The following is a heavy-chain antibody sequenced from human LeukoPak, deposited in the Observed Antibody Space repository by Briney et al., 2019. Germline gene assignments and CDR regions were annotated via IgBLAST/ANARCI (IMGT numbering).Heavy chain of an antibody. Sequence: SETLSLTCTVSGGSLSSYYWSWIRQPPGKGLEWIGYIYYSGSTNYNPSLKSRVTISVETSKNQFSLKLSSVTAADTAVYYCARVTGYMIEDYFDYWGQGTLVTVSS. CDR3: ARVTGYMIEDYFDY. D-gene: IGHD3-22*01. V-gene: IGHV4-59*01. CDR1: GGSLSSYY. J-gene: IGHJ4*02. CDR2: IYYSGST.